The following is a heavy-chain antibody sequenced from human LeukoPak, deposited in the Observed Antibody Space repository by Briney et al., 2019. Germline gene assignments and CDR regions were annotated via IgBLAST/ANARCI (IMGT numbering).Heavy chain of an antibody. V-gene: IGHV3-23*01. J-gene: IGHJ4*02. D-gene: IGHD3-9*01. CDR2: VSGSGGST. CDR1: GFTFNSYA. CDR3: AKVNLRYFDWFPFDY. Sequence: GGSLRLSCAASGFTFNSYAMTWVRQAPGKGLEWVSAVSGSGGSTYYPDSVKGRFTISRDNSKNTLYLQMNSLRAEDTAVYYCAKVNLRYFDWFPFDYWGQGTLVTVSS.